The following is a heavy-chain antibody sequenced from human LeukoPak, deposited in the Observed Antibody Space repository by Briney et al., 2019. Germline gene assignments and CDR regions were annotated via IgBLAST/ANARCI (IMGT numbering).Heavy chain of an antibody. CDR2: IKEDGTEE. CDR3: ARWNNDWEFDY. CDR1: GFTFSSSW. D-gene: IGHD1/OR15-1a*01. J-gene: IGHJ4*02. Sequence: GGSLRLSCAASGFTFSSSWMTWVRQASGKGLEWVAHIKEDGTEEYYLDSVKGRFTISRDNAKNSLYLQMNSLRAEDTAVYYCARWNNDWEFDYWGQGTLVPVSS. V-gene: IGHV3-7*05.